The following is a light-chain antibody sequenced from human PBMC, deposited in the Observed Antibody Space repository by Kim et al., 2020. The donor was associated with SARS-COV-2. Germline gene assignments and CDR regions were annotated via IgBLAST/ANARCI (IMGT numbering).Light chain of an antibody. CDR3: AAWDDSLNGHV. J-gene: IGLJ1*01. Sequence: GQRVTIACSGSSSNIGSNNVNWYQQLPGTAPELLIYTNNQRPSGVPDRFSGSKSGTSASLAISGLQSEDEADYYCAAWDDSLNGHVFGTGTKVTVL. CDR2: TNN. V-gene: IGLV1-44*01. CDR1: SSNIGSNN.